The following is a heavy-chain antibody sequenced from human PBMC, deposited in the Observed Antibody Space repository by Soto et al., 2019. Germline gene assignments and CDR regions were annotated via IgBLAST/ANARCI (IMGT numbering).Heavy chain of an antibody. CDR2: IYYSGST. J-gene: IGHJ3*02. Sequence: SETLSVTCTVSGGSISSGGYYWSWMRQHPGKGLEWIGYIYYSGSTYYNPSLKSRVTISVDTSDDQFSLRLGSVTDADTAVYYCARADDSSGYPDAFDIWGQGTMVTVS. V-gene: IGHV4-31*03. D-gene: IGHD3-22*01. CDR1: GGSISSGGYY. CDR3: ARADDSSGYPDAFDI.